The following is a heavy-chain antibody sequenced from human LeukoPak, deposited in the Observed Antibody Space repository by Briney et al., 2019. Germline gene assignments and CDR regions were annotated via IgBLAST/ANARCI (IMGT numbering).Heavy chain of an antibody. CDR1: GYTFTSFG. J-gene: IGHJ3*02. D-gene: IGHD3-9*01. Sequence: ASVKVSCKASGYTFTSFGISWVRQAPGQGLEWMGWISAYNGNTNYAQKLQGRVTMTTDTSTSTAYMELRSLRSDDTAVYYCARDSPDILTGHDAFDIWGQGTMVTVSS. V-gene: IGHV1-18*01. CDR2: ISAYNGNT. CDR3: ARDSPDILTGHDAFDI.